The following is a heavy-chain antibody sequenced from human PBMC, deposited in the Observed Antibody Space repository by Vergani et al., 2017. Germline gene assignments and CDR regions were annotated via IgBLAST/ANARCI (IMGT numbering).Heavy chain of an antibody. J-gene: IGHJ5*02. CDR2: TYADGNNK. Sequence: QVQLVESGGGVVQPGGSLRLSCAASGFTFNKYGMHWVRQAPGKGLEWVAVTYADGNNKQYADSVKGRFTISRDNSKSTMYLQMNSLRDEDTGIYYCACELRLLYNRFDPWGQGTLVTVSS. V-gene: IGHV3-33*01. CDR3: ACELRLLYNRFDP. CDR1: GFTFNKYG. D-gene: IGHD5-12*01.